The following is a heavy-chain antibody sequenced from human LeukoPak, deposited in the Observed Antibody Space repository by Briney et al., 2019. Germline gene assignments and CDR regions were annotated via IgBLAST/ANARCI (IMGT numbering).Heavy chain of an antibody. CDR1: GGSISDYY. CDR3: AGEDYFDSSGYASWRFDI. J-gene: IGHJ3*02. V-gene: IGHV4-59*01. D-gene: IGHD3-22*01. CDR2: IYYSGNT. Sequence: PSETPSLTCTVSGGSISDYYWTWIRQPPGKGLEWIGHIYYSGNTIYNPSLKSRVTISVDTSKNQFSLKLTSVTTADTAVYYCAGEDYFDSSGYASWRFDIWGQGTMVTASS.